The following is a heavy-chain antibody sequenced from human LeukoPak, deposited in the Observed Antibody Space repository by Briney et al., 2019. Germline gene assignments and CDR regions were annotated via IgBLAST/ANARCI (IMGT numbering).Heavy chain of an antibody. J-gene: IGHJ4*02. Sequence: GGSLRLSCAASGFTFSSYSMNWVCQAPGKGLEWVSYITSSSSIIYYGDSVKGRFTVSRDNAKNSLYLQMNSLRAEDTAVYYCARVGLWHYPVDSWGQGTLVTVSS. D-gene: IGHD1-7*01. CDR2: ITSSSSII. V-gene: IGHV3-48*01. CDR3: ARVGLWHYPVDS. CDR1: GFTFSSYS.